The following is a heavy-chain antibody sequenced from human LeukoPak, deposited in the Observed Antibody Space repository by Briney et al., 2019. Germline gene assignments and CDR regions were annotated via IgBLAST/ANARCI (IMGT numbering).Heavy chain of an antibody. V-gene: IGHV1-8*01. CDR2: MNPNSGNT. D-gene: IGHD3-10*01. CDR3: ARRGLFTMVRGVNVEYYYGMDV. J-gene: IGHJ6*02. CDR1: GYTFTSYD. Sequence: AASVKVSCKASGYTFTSYDINWVRQAPGQGLEWMGWMNPNSGNTGYAQKFQGRVTMTRNTSISTAYMELSSLRSEDTAVYYCARRGLFTMVRGVNVEYYYGMDVWGQGTTVTVSS.